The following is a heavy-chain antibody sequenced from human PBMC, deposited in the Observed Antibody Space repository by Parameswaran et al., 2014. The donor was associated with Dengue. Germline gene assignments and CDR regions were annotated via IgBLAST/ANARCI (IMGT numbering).Heavy chain of an antibody. V-gene: IGHV3-11*04. Sequence: WIRQPPGKGLEWVSYISSRVGTTYYADYAHSVKGRFTISRDNAKNSLYLQMNSLRAEDTAVYYCARSQFVGSDYYYYYAMDVWGQGTTVTVSS. CDR3: ARSQFVGSDYYYYYAMDV. D-gene: IGHD3-16*01. CDR2: ISSRVGTT. J-gene: IGHJ6*02.